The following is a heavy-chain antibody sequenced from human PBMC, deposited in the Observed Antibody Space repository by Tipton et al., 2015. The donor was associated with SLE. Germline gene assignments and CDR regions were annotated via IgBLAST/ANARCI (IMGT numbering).Heavy chain of an antibody. CDR1: GGSISNYY. CDR3: ARSLSRKWTLDR. D-gene: IGHD1-26*01. Sequence: GLVKPSETLSLTCTVSGGSISNYYWSWIRQPPGKGLEWIGYINYNGKTNYNPSLKSRVTISVDTSKNQFSLKLSSVTAADTAVYYCARSLSRKWTLDRWGQGTLVTVSS. J-gene: IGHJ5*02. V-gene: IGHV4-59*12. CDR2: INYNGKT.